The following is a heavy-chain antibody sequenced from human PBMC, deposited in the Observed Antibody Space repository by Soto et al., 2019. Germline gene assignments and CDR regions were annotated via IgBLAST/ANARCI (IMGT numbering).Heavy chain of an antibody. D-gene: IGHD3-10*01. CDR2: ISGRGGST. CDR3: AKDNIDGSWPYAFDY. V-gene: IGHV3-23*01. J-gene: IGHJ4*02. CDR1: GFTFSSYA. Sequence: EVQLLESGGGLVQPGGSLRLSCAASGFTFSSYAMSWVRQAPGKGLEWVSAISGRGGSTYYADSVKGRFTISRDNSKNTLNLQMNSRRAEDTAVYYCAKDNIDGSWPYAFDYWGQGTLVTVSS.